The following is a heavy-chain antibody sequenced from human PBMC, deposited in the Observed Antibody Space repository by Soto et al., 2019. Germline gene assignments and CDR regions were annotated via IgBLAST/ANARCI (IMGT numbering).Heavy chain of an antibody. V-gene: IGHV3-23*01. CDR1: GFTFSTYA. CDR2: ISGSGGST. Sequence: PGGSLRLSCAASGFTFSTYAMSWVRQAPGKGLKWVSAISGSGGSTYYADSVKGRFTISRDNANNSLYLQMNGLRAEDTAFYYCARDHRWGYEYGDYGDSWGQGTLVTVSS. D-gene: IGHD4-17*01. CDR3: ARDHRWGYEYGDYGDS. J-gene: IGHJ4*02.